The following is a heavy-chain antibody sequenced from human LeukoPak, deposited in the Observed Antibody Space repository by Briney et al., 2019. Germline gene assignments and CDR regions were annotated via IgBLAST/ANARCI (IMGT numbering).Heavy chain of an antibody. Sequence: SETLSLTCTVSGGSISSSSYYWGWIRQPPGKGLEWIGSIYYSGSTYYNPSLKSRVTISVGTSKNQFSLQLNSVTPEDTAVYYCAGGPGDDFDYWGQGTLVTVSS. CDR2: IYYSGST. D-gene: IGHD5-24*01. CDR3: AGGPGDDFDY. CDR1: GGSISSSSYY. V-gene: IGHV4-39*07. J-gene: IGHJ4*02.